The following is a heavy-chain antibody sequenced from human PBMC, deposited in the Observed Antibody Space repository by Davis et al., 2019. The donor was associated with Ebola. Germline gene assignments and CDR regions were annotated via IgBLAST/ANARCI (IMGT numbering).Heavy chain of an antibody. CDR2: INHSGST. D-gene: IGHD6-13*01. CDR1: GGSFSGYY. J-gene: IGHJ5*02. Sequence: MPSETLSLTCAVYGGSFSGYYWSWIRQPPGNGLEWIGEINHSGSTNYNPSLKSRVTISVDTSKNQFSLKLSSVTAADTAVYYCARGRGYSSSWRKNWFDPWGQGTLVTVSS. V-gene: IGHV4-34*01. CDR3: ARGRGYSSSWRKNWFDP.